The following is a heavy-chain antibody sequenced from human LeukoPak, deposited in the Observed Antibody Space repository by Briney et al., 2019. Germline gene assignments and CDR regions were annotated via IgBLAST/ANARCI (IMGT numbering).Heavy chain of an antibody. D-gene: IGHD6-19*01. Sequence: ASVKVSCKASGHTFTGYYMHWVRQAPGQGLEWMGWISAYNGNTNYAQKLQGRVTMTTDTSTSTAYMELRSLRSDDTAVYYCARGIAVAAHFDYWGQGTLVTVSS. CDR2: ISAYNGNT. V-gene: IGHV1-18*04. J-gene: IGHJ4*02. CDR3: ARGIAVAAHFDY. CDR1: GHTFTGYY.